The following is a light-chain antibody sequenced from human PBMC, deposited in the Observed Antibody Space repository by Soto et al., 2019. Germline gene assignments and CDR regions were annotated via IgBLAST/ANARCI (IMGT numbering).Light chain of an antibody. V-gene: IGLV2-14*01. J-gene: IGLJ1*01. CDR3: SSYTSSSLA. CDR1: SSDVGGYNY. Sequence: QSVLTQPASVSGSPGQSITISCTGTSSDVGGYNYVSWYQQHPGKAPKLMIYEVSNRPSGVSNRFSGSKSGNTASLTIPGLQAEDEADYYCSSYTSSSLAFGTGTKVTVL. CDR2: EVS.